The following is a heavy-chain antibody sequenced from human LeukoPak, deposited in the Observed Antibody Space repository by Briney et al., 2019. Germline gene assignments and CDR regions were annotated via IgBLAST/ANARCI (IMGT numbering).Heavy chain of an antibody. CDR3: ARDQYYYDSSGYYGWFDP. Sequence: ASVKVSCKASGYTFTSYSISWVRQAPGQGLEWMGWISAYNGNTNYAQKLQGRVTMTTDTSTSTAYMELRSLRSDDTAVYYCARDQYYYDSSGYYGWFDPWGQGTLVTVSS. CDR2: ISAYNGNT. D-gene: IGHD3-22*01. V-gene: IGHV1-18*01. J-gene: IGHJ5*02. CDR1: GYTFTSYS.